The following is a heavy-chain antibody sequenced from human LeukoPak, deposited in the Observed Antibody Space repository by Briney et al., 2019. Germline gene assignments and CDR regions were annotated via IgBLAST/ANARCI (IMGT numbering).Heavy chain of an antibody. CDR2: ISGSGGST. CDR1: GFTFSNYA. D-gene: IGHD3-22*01. CDR3: AKAYYDSSGYYNYFDY. J-gene: IGHJ4*02. Sequence: GESLKISCKASGFTFSNYAMSWVRQAPGKGLEWVSSISGSGGSTLLADSVKGRFTISRDNFKNTLYLQMNSLRAEDTAVYYCAKAYYDSSGYYNYFDYWGQGTLVTAST. V-gene: IGHV3-23*01.